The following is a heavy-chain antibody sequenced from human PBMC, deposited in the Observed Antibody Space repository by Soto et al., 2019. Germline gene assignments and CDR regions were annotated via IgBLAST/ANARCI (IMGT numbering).Heavy chain of an antibody. V-gene: IGHV3-7*01. CDR2: IKQDGSEK. CDR1: GFTFSRYW. CDR3: AREPEYYDILTGYYRYY. Sequence: EVQLVESGGGLVQPGGSLRLSCAASGFTFSRYWMSWVRQAPGKXXXXXXNIKQDGSEKYYVDSVKGRFTISRDNAKNSLYLQMNSLRAEDTAVYYCAREPEYYDILTGYYRYYWGQGTLVTVSS. D-gene: IGHD3-9*01. J-gene: IGHJ4*02.